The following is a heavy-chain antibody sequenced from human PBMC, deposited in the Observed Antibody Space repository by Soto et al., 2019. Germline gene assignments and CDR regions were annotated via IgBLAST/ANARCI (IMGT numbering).Heavy chain of an antibody. CDR2: IWYDGSNK. V-gene: IGHV3-33*01. J-gene: IGHJ6*02. Sequence: QVQLVESGGGVVQPGRSLRLSCAASGFTFSSYGMHWVRQAPGKGREWVAVIWYDGSNKYYADSVKGRFTISRDNSKNTLYLQINSLRAEDTAVYYCARMWDRNGMDVWGQGTTVTVSS. CDR3: ARMWDRNGMDV. D-gene: IGHD1-26*01. CDR1: GFTFSSYG.